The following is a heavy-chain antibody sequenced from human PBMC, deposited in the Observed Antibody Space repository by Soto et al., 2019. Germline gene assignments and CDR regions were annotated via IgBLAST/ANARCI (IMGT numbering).Heavy chain of an antibody. CDR3: AASCVACGGFNYYGMDV. D-gene: IGHD2-21*01. J-gene: IGHJ6*02. Sequence: TLSLTCTVSGGPISSGGYYWYWIRQHPGKGLEWIGYIYYSGTTYYNPSLKSRVTISVDTSKNQFSLKLSSVTAADTAVYYCAASCVACGGFNYYGMDVWGQGTTVT. CDR1: GGPISSGGYY. CDR2: IYYSGTT. V-gene: IGHV4-31*03.